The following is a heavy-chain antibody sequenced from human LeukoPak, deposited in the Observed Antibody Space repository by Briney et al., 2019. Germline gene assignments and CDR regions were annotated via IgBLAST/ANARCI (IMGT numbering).Heavy chain of an antibody. CDR3: AKPDNYYDSNGNWFDP. CDR2: ISY. D-gene: IGHD3-22*01. V-gene: IGHV3-30*18. J-gene: IGHJ5*02. CDR1: GFTFDDYA. Sequence: GGSLRLSCAASGFTFDDYAMHWVRQAPGKGLEWVAVISYTISRDNSKNTLYLQMNSLRAEDTAVYYCAKPDNYYDSNGNWFDPWGQGTLVTVSS.